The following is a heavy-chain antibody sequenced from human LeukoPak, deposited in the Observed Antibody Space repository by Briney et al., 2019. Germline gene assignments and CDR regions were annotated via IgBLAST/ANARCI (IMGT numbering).Heavy chain of an antibody. V-gene: IGHV4-28*06. D-gene: IGHD6-19*01. CDR1: GYSISSTNW. J-gene: IGHJ4*02. Sequence: SETLSLTCAVSGYSISSTNWWGWIRQPPGKGLEWIGYIYYSGNSNYNPSLKSRVTMSVDTSKNQFSLNLSSVTALDTAVYYCARIFLGYSSGWYFDYWGQGTLVTVSS. CDR3: ARIFLGYSSGWYFDY. CDR2: IYYSGNS.